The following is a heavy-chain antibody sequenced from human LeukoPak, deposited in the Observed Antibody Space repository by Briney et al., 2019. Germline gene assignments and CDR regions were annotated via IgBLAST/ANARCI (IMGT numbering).Heavy chain of an antibody. Sequence: SVKVSCKASGGTFSSYAISWVRQAPGQGLEWMGGIIPIFGTANYAQKFQGRVTITADESTSTAYMELSSLRSEDTAVYYCARDPGDTAMVFMDVWGQGTTVTVSS. CDR3: ARDPGDTAMVFMDV. D-gene: IGHD5-18*01. CDR2: IIPIFGTA. J-gene: IGHJ6*02. CDR1: GGTFSSYA. V-gene: IGHV1-69*13.